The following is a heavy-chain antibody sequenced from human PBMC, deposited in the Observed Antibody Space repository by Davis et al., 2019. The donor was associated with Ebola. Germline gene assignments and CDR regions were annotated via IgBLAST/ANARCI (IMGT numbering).Heavy chain of an antibody. V-gene: IGHV3-30*02. J-gene: IGHJ2*01. CDR2: IRFDGSGE. D-gene: IGHD3-22*01. Sequence: GGSLRLSCAASEFTFSSYGMHWVRQAPGKGLEWLAVIRFDGSGEYYADSVKGRFTISRDNPKNTLYLQMNSLRAEDTAIYYCAKVGTMMTPGQQDYWHFDLWGRGTLVTVSS. CDR1: EFTFSSYG. CDR3: AKVGTMMTPGQQDYWHFDL.